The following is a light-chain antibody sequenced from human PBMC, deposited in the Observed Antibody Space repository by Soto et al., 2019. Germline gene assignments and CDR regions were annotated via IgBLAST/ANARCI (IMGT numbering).Light chain of an antibody. CDR1: SLPKQY. J-gene: IGLJ1*01. CDR3: QSADSSATFHV. CDR2: KDT. V-gene: IGLV3-25*02. Sequence: SYELTQSPSVSVSPGQTARITCSGDSLPKQYVYWYQQKPGQAPVMIIYKDTQRPSGIPERFSGSNSGTTVTLTISGVQPEDEADYYCQSADSSATFHVFGPGTKLTVL.